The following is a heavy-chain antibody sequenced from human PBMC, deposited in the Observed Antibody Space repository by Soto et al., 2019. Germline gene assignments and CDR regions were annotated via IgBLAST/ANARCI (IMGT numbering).Heavy chain of an antibody. CDR1: GFTFDDFA. V-gene: IGHV3-9*01. Sequence: GGSLRLSCVASGFTFDDFAMHWVRQAPGKGLEWVSGMSWNRGSIVYADSVKGRFTISRDNAKNSLYLQMNSLRPEDTALYYCAKDISLGELSAPDHWGQGTLVTVPQ. CDR3: AKDISLGELSAPDH. CDR2: MSWNRGSI. D-gene: IGHD3-16*02. J-gene: IGHJ4*02.